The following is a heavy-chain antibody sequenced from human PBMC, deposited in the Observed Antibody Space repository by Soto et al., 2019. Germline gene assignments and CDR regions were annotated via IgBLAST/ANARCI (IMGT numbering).Heavy chain of an antibody. CDR3: AKDYRAFLAVAGDMDV. D-gene: IGHD6-19*01. V-gene: IGHV3-23*01. J-gene: IGHJ6*02. CDR2: ISGSGGSI. Sequence: GGSLRLSCAASGITFSAYAMSWVRQAPGKGLEWVSGISGSGGSIYYADSVKGRFTISRDNSKNTLYLQMNSLRAEDTAVYYCAKDYRAFLAVAGDMDVWGQGTTVTVSS. CDR1: GITFSAYA.